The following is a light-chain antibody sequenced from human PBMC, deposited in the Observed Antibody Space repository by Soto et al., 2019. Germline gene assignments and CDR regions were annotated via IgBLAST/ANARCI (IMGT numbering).Light chain of an antibody. CDR1: QGITNS. CDR2: AAS. CDR3: QQLTSNPLT. V-gene: IGKV1-9*01. Sequence: DVQLTQSPSFLSASVGDRVTITCRASQGITNSLAWYQQKPGKAPNLLIYAASTLQGGVPSRFSGSGSGTDFSLTISSLQPEDFATYYCQQLTSNPLTFGGGTKVEIK. J-gene: IGKJ4*01.